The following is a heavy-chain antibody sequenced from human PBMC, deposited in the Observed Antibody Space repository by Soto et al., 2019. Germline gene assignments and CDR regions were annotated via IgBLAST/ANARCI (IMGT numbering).Heavy chain of an antibody. Sequence: EVQLVESGGGLVKPGGSLRLSCAASGFTFSSYSMNWVCQAPGRGLEWVSSISSSSSYIYYADSVKGRFTISRDNAKNSLYLQMNSLRAEDTAVYYCAKQTSGSSHHFDSWGQGTLVTVSS. J-gene: IGHJ4*02. D-gene: IGHD6-6*01. CDR1: GFTFSSYS. V-gene: IGHV3-21*01. CDR3: AKQTSGSSHHFDS. CDR2: ISSSSSYI.